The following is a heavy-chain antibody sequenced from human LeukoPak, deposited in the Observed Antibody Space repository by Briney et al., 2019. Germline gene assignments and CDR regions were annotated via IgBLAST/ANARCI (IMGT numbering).Heavy chain of an antibody. V-gene: IGHV3-9*01. CDR2: ISWNSGSI. CDR1: GFTFDDYA. CDR3: ARDADYYDSSGYYFDY. J-gene: IGHJ4*02. Sequence: SGGSLRLSCAASGFTFDDYAMHWVRQAPGKGLEWVSGISWNSGSIGYADSVKGRFTISRDNAKNSLYLQMNSLRAEDTAVYYCARDADYYDSSGYYFDYWGQGTLVTVSS. D-gene: IGHD3-22*01.